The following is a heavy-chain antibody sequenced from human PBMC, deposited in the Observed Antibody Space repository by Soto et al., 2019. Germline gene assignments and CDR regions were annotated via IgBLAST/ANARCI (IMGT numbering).Heavy chain of an antibody. CDR1: GGSISSSSYY. V-gene: IGHV4-39*02. CDR3: AREGYYDSSGTKPFDY. Sequence: QLQLQESGPGLVKPSETLSLTCTVSGGSISSSSYYWGWIRQPPGKGLEWIGSIYYSGSTYYNPSLKSRVTISVDTSKNQFSLKLSSVTAADTAVYYCAREGYYDSSGTKPFDYWGQGTLVTVSS. J-gene: IGHJ4*02. D-gene: IGHD3-22*01. CDR2: IYYSGST.